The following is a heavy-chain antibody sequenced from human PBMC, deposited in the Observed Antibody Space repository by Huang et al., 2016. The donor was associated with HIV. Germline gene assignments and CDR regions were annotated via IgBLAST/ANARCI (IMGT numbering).Heavy chain of an antibody. Sequence: QLQLQESGPGLVKPSETLSLTCTVSGGSFSSSFYYWGGIRQPPGKGLEWIGTIYYSGSTYDSPSRKSRVTISVDTSKNQFSLTLSAVTAADTAVYYYARHDPDYYGSGSYYNNPIYWGQGTLVTVSS. D-gene: IGHD3-10*01. CDR1: GGSFSSSFYY. J-gene: IGHJ4*02. CDR3: ARHDPDYYGSGSYYNNPIY. V-gene: IGHV4-39*01. CDR2: IYYSGST.